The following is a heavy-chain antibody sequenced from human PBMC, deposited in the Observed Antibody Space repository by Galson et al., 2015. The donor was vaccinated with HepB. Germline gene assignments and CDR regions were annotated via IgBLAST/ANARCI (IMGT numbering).Heavy chain of an antibody. Sequence: LRLSCAVSGVIFNDSAMHWIRQSPGKGLEWIGEIDYIGRTKYNPSLRSRVTISIDKSKNQFSLKLTSVTAADMGVYYCARPGDCSVTICSNYFELWGQGTLVTVSS. V-gene: IGHV4-34*08. J-gene: IGHJ4*02. CDR2: IDYIGRT. CDR1: GVIFNDSA. CDR3: ARPGDCSVTICSNYFEL. D-gene: IGHD2-2*01.